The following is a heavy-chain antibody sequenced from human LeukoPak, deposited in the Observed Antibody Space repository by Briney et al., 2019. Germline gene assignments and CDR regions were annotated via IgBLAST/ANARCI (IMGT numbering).Heavy chain of an antibody. Sequence: GGSLRLSCAASTFVFSVSSMNWVRQAPGKGLEWVSSISRGGNAKHYADSVKGRFTISRDNAKNSLYLQMDSLRVEDTAVYCAADSEFDIPASFDLWGQGTLVTVSS. J-gene: IGHJ4*02. V-gene: IGHV3-21*01. CDR3: AADSEFDIPASFDL. CDR1: TFVFSVSS. CDR2: ISRGGNAK. D-gene: IGHD2-21*01.